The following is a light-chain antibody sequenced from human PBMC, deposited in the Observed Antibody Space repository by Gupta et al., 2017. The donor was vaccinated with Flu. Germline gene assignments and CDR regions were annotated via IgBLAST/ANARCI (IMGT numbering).Light chain of an antibody. V-gene: IGLV6-57*01. CDR2: EDT. CDR3: QSYETAPWV. Sequence: NFMLTQPHSVSESPGKTVTISCTRSSGSIASNFAQWYQQLPCRSPSTVIYEDTQRPSGVPARFSGSIDTSSNSAFLTISGLETEDEADYYCQSYETAPWVFGGGTRLTVL. J-gene: IGLJ3*02. CDR1: SGSIASNF.